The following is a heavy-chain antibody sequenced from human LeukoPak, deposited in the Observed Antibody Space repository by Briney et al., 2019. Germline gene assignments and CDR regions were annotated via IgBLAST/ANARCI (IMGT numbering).Heavy chain of an antibody. CDR2: ISGSSSYI. D-gene: IGHD3-10*01. CDR3: ARDRFETGPFDS. CDR1: GFTFSGFS. V-gene: IGHV3-21*01. Sequence: GGSLRLSCAASGFTFSGFSMNWVRQAPGKGLEWVSSISGSSSYIYYADSLKGRFTISRDNAKSPLYLQMNSLRAEDTAVYYCARDRFETGPFDSWGQGTLVTVSS. J-gene: IGHJ4*02.